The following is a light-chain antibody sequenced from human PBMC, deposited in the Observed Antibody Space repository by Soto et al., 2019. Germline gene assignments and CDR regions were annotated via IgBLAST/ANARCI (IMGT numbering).Light chain of an antibody. Sequence: QLVLTQPPSASGTPGQRVTISCSGSSSNIGSNTVNWYQQLPGTAPKLLIYSNNQRPSGVPDRFSGSKSGTSASLAISGLQSEDEADYYCAAWDDSLNGVVLGGGTQLTVL. CDR2: SNN. V-gene: IGLV1-44*01. J-gene: IGLJ2*01. CDR3: AAWDDSLNGVV. CDR1: SSNIGSNT.